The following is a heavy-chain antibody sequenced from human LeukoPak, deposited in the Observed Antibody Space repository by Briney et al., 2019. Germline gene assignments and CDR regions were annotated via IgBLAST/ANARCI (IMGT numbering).Heavy chain of an antibody. Sequence: SETLSLTCTVSGGSISSGSSYWSWIRQPAGKGLEWIGRIYPSGSTNYNPSLKSRLTISVDTSKNQFSLKLTSVTAADTVVYYCARASTGDYAFDYWGQGTLVTVSS. J-gene: IGHJ4*02. D-gene: IGHD4-17*01. V-gene: IGHV4-61*02. CDR2: IYPSGST. CDR3: ARASTGDYAFDY. CDR1: GGSISSGSSY.